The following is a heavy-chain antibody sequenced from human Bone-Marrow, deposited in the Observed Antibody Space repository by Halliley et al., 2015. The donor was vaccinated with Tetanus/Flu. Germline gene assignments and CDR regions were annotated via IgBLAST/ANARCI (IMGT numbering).Heavy chain of an antibody. CDR3: VIGAGWQPGY. V-gene: IGHV4-59*01. CDR2: ISYTGST. CDR1: GGSLSGYY. J-gene: IGHJ4*02. Sequence: TLSLTCTVSGGSLSGYYLNWIRQPPGKGLEWLGLISYTGSTNYNPSLQSRVIISVDTSKNQFSLRLSSVTAADTALYYCVIGAGWQPGYWGPGTLVTVSS.